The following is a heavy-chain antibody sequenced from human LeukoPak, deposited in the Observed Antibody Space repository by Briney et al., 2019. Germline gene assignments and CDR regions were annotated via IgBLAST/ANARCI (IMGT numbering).Heavy chain of an antibody. CDR1: GGSVSSGNYY. CDR3: ARAPIVGASGTPFDY. V-gene: IGHV4-61*01. J-gene: IGHJ4*02. Sequence: SSETLSLTCTVSGGSVSSGNYYWTWIRQPPGKGLEWIGYIYYSGSTNYNPSLKSRVTISVDTSKNQFSLKLSSVTAADTAVYYCARAPIVGASGTPFDYWGQGTLVTVSS. CDR2: IYYSGST. D-gene: IGHD1-26*01.